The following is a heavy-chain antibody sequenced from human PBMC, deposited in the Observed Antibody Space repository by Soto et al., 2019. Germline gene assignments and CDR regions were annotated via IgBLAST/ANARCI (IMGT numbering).Heavy chain of an antibody. CDR3: ARSYDSSGYYGELDY. V-gene: IGHV3-53*02. CDR2: IYSGGST. CDR1: GFTVSSNY. D-gene: IGHD3-22*01. J-gene: IGHJ4*02. Sequence: EVQLVETGGGLIQPGGSLRLSCAASGFTVSSNYMSWVRQAPGKGLEWVSVIYSGGSTYYADSVKGRFTISRDNSKNTRYLQMNSLRAEDTAVYYCARSYDSSGYYGELDYWGQGTLVTVSS.